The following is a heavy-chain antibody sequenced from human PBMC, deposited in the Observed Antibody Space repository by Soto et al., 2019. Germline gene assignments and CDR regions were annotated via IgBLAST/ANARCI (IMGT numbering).Heavy chain of an antibody. CDR1: GFTFTSSA. CDR2: IVVGSGNT. V-gene: IGHV1-58*02. Sequence: SVKVSCKASGFTFTSSAMQWVRQARGQRLEWIGWIVVGSGNTNYAQKFQERVTITRDMSTSTAYMELNSLRAEDTAVYYCVRGDKGGFDLWGQGTTVTVSS. D-gene: IGHD2-21*02. J-gene: IGHJ3*01. CDR3: VRGDKGGFDL.